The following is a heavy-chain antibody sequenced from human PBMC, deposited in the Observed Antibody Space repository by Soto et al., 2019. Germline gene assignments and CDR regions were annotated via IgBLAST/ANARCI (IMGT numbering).Heavy chain of an antibody. CDR1: GGSMSSNY. J-gene: IGHJ4*02. CDR2: IYYTGST. Sequence: SETLSLTCTVSGGSMSSNYWTWIRQSPGKGLEWIGYIYYTGSTKYNPSLKSRVTISLDTSKNQFSLRLTSVTSADTAVHYCARGGSYGDFFDYWGQGAQVTVSS. CDR3: ARGGSYGDFFDY. D-gene: IGHD4-17*01. V-gene: IGHV4-59*01.